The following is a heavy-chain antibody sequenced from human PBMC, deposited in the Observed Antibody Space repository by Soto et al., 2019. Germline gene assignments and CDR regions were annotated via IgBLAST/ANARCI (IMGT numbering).Heavy chain of an antibody. CDR3: ARTFTVAAAGFDY. CDR2: IYYSGST. D-gene: IGHD6-13*01. V-gene: IGHV4-59*01. J-gene: IGHJ4*02. Sequence: SETLRHPYTVACGSIISYCWSWIRQPPGKGLEWIGYIYYSGSTNYNPSLKSRVTISVDTSKNQFSLKLSSVTAADTAVYYCARTFTVAAAGFDYWGQGTLVTVSS. CDR1: CGSIISYC.